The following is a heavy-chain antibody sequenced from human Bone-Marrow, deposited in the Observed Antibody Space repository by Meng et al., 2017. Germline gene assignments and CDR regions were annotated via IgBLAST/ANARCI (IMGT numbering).Heavy chain of an antibody. J-gene: IGHJ5*02. D-gene: IGHD1-26*01. CDR1: GFNVRSKY. V-gene: IGHV3-53*02. CDR2: MYSGGDT. CDR3: ATGETRYWFDP. Sequence: VQLVETGWCLLQPGGSLRLSFAASGFNVRSKYLSLVRQSPGKGLELVSVMYSGGDTHYPDSVKGRFTISKDNSKNTLYLQMNNLRAEDTAVYYCATGETRYWFDPWGQGTLVTVSS.